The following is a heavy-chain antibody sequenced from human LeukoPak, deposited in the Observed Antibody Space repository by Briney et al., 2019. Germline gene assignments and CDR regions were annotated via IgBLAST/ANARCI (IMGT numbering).Heavy chain of an antibody. J-gene: IGHJ4*02. V-gene: IGHV3-30-3*01. D-gene: IGHD6-13*01. CDR1: GFTFSSYA. CDR2: ISYDGSNK. Sequence: GRSLRLSCAASGFTFSSYAMHWVRQAPGKGLEWVAVISYDGSNKYYADSMKGRFTISRDNSKNTLYLQMNSLRAEDTAVYYCARENIAAAAPDYWGQGTLVTVSS. CDR3: ARENIAAAAPDY.